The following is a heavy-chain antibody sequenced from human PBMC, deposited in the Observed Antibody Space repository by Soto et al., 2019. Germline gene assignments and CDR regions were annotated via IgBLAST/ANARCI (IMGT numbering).Heavy chain of an antibody. D-gene: IGHD2-21*02. J-gene: IGHJ5*02. CDR1: DGSISGSSFY. CDR3: VRTARQGAVAPHWFDR. V-gene: IGHV4-39*07. Sequence: SETLSLTCAVSDGSISGSSFYWGWIRQPPEKGLESIGSIHYSGSTYYNPSLMSRLTISVDTSKNQFSLKLTSVTAAETAVYYCVRTARQGAVAPHWFDRWGQGTQVTVSS. CDR2: IHYSGST.